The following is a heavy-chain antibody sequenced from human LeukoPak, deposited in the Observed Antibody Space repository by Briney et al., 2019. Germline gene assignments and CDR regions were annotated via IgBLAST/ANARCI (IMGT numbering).Heavy chain of an antibody. V-gene: IGHV1-24*01. CDR2: FDPEDGET. Sequence: GASVKVSCKVSGYTLTELSMHWVRQAPGKGLEWMGGFDPEDGETIYAQKFQGRVTMTEDTSTDTAYMELSSLRSEDTAVYYCASPSGYDWDYYYYYMDVWGKGTTVTVSS. D-gene: IGHD5-12*01. CDR3: ASPSGYDWDYYYYYMDV. CDR1: GYTLTELS. J-gene: IGHJ6*03.